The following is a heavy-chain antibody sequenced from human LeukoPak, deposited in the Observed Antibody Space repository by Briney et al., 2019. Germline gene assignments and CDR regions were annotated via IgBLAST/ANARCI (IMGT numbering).Heavy chain of an antibody. CDR1: VFTFSIYA. V-gene: IGHV3-33*01. Sequence: PGRSLRLSCAASVFTFSIYAMRWVRQAPGKGLEWVAAIWYDGSNKYYADSVKGRFTISRDNSKNTLYLQMNSLRAEDTAVYYCARDVLLWFDYWGEGGLVTVSS. J-gene: IGHJ5*01. CDR3: ARDVLLWFDY. CDR2: IWYDGSNK. D-gene: IGHD2-21*02.